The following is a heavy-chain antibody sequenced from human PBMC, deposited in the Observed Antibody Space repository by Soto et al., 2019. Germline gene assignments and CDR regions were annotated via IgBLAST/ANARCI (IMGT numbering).Heavy chain of an antibody. CDR3: TRHRMDV. Sequence: EVQVVESGGGLVQPGGSLKLSCAASGFIFSDSAMHWVRQASGKGPEWVGRIRSKANNYATAYTASVKGRFTISRDDSKNTAYLQMNSLKTEDTAVYYCTRHRMDVWGQGTTVTVSS. J-gene: IGHJ6*02. CDR1: GFIFSDSA. V-gene: IGHV3-73*01. CDR2: IRSKANNYAT.